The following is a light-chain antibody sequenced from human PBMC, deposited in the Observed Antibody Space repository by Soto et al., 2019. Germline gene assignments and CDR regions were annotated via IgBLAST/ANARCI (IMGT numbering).Light chain of an antibody. CDR2: AAS. V-gene: IGKV1-9*01. Sequence: DIQLTQSPSFLSASVGDRVTITCRASQGISSYLAWYQQKPGKAPKLLIYAASTLQSGVPSRFSGSGSGTEFTLTISSLQPEDCAPYYCQQIISYPLNLGGGTKVDIK. CDR1: QGISSY. J-gene: IGKJ4*01. CDR3: QQIISYPLN.